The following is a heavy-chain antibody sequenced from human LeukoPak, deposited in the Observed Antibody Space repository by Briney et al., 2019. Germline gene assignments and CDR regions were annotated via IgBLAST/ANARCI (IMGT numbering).Heavy chain of an antibody. J-gene: IGHJ4*02. V-gene: IGHV3-21*01. CDR3: ARGAAAAIRGTLFDY. CDR1: GFTFSSYS. Sequence: PGGSLRLSCAASGFTFSSYSMNWVRQAPGKGLEWVLSISSSSSYIYYADSVKGRFTISRDNAKNSLYLQMNSLRAEDTAVYYCARGAAAAIRGTLFDYWGQGTLVTVSS. D-gene: IGHD2-2*02. CDR2: ISSSSSYI.